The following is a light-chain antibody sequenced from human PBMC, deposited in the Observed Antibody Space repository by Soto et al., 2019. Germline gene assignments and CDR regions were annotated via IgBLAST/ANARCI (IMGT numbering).Light chain of an antibody. CDR2: DAS. CDR1: QSISSW. Sequence: DIQMTQSPSTLPASVGDRVTITCRASQSISSWLAWYQQKPGKAPKLLIYDASNLESGVPSRFSASGSGTEFSLTVSRLQPGDFATYYCQQYNNSSPGTFGQGTKVDIK. CDR3: QQYNNSSPGT. J-gene: IGKJ1*01. V-gene: IGKV1-5*01.